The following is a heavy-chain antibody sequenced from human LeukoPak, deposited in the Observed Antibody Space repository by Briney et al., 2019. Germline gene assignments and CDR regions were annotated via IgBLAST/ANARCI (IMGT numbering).Heavy chain of an antibody. Sequence: SETLSLTCAVYGGSFSGYYWSWIRQPPGKGLEWIGEINHSGSTNYNPSLKSRVTISVDTSKNQFSLKLSPVTAADTAVYYCAVTVPSDYWGQGTLVTVSS. CDR2: INHSGST. V-gene: IGHV4-34*01. J-gene: IGHJ4*02. CDR3: AVTVPSDY. CDR1: GGSFSGYY. D-gene: IGHD4-17*01.